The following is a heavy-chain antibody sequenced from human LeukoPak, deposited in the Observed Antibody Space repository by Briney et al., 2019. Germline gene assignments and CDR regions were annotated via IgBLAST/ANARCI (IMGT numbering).Heavy chain of an antibody. CDR2: ISGSSTYT. D-gene: IGHD6-6*01. CDR1: GFTFSIYG. J-gene: IGHJ3*02. V-gene: IGHV3-21*05. Sequence: GGSLRLSCAASGFTFSIYGMHWVRQAPGKGLQWISYISGSSTYTNYADSVKGRFTISRDNAKNSLYLQVISLRAEDTAVYYCARGPSIAARYDAFDIWGQGTMVTVSS. CDR3: ARGPSIAARYDAFDI.